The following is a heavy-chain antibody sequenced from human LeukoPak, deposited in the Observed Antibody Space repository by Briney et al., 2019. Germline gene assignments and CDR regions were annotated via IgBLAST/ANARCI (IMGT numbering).Heavy chain of an antibody. V-gene: IGHV1-69*13. CDR2: IVPIFGTA. J-gene: IGHJ4*02. CDR1: GGTFSSYA. Sequence: GASVKVSCKASGGTFSSYAISWVRQAPGQGLEWMGGIVPIFGTANYAQNFQGRVTITADESTGTAYMELSSLRSEDTAVYYCARGVVISMSAGFGYWGQGTLVTVSS. D-gene: IGHD2/OR15-2a*01. CDR3: ARGVVISMSAGFGY.